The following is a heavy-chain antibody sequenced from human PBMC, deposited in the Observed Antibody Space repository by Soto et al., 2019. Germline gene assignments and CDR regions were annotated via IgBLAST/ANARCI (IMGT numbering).Heavy chain of an antibody. D-gene: IGHD3-22*01. V-gene: IGHV3-30-3*01. CDR3: ARGPLTTPSFYFDY. CDR1: GFTFSSYA. CDR2: ISYDGSNK. Sequence: GGSLGLSCAASGFTFSSYAMHWVRQAPGKGLEWVAVISYDGSNKYYADSVKGRFTISRDNSKNTLYLQMNSLRAEDTAVYYCARGPLTTPSFYFDYWGQGTLVTVSS. J-gene: IGHJ4*02.